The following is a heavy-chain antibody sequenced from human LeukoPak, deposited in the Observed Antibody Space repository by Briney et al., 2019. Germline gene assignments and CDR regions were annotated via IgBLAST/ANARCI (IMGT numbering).Heavy chain of an antibody. V-gene: IGHV1-24*01. CDR1: GYTLTELS. CDR2: FYPEDGET. D-gene: IGHD5-18*01. CDR3: ASSRRQLWSYYYYYMDV. J-gene: IGHJ6*03. Sequence: ASVKVSCKVSGYTLTELSMHWVRQAPGKGLEWMGGFYPEDGETIYAQKFQGRVTMTEDTSTDTAYMELSSLRSEDTAVYYCASSRRQLWSYYYYYMDVWGKGTTVTVSS.